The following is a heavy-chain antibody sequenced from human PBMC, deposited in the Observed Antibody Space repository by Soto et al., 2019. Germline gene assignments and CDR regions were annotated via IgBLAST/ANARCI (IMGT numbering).Heavy chain of an antibody. CDR2: ISSSSSTI. CDR1: GFTFSSYS. J-gene: IGHJ5*02. V-gene: IGHV3-48*01. CDR3: ARDVLITMVRGVMDNWFDP. Sequence: GGSLRLSCAASGFTFSSYSMNWVRQAPGKGLEWVSYISSSSSTIYYADSVKGRFTISRDNAKNSLYLQMNSLRAEDTAVYYCARDVLITMVRGVMDNWFDPWGQGTLVTVSS. D-gene: IGHD3-10*01.